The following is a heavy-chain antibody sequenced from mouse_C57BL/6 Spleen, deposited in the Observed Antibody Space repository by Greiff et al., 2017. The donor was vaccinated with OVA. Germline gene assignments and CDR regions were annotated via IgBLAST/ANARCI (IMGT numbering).Heavy chain of an antibody. CDR3: AREGFIPTVAFDY. Sequence: EVQLQQSGPELVKPGASVKISCKASGYTFTDYYMNWVKQSHGKSLEWIGDINPNNGGTSYNQKFKGKATLTVDKSSSTAYMELRSLTSEDSAVYYCAREGFIPTVAFDYWGQGTTLTVSS. D-gene: IGHD1-1*01. J-gene: IGHJ2*01. CDR1: GYTFTDYY. CDR2: INPNNGGT. V-gene: IGHV1-26*01.